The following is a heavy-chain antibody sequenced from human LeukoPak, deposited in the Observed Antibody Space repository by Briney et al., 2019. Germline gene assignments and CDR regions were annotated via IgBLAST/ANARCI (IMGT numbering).Heavy chain of an antibody. CDR1: GFTLSSYA. Sequence: PGRSLRLSCAASGFTLSSYAMSWARQAPGKWLGWGSAISGSGGSTYYAYSVKGRFTISRDNSKNTLYLQMNSLTAEDTAVYYCAKGVGASDYWGQGTLVTASS. D-gene: IGHD1-26*01. CDR2: ISGSGGST. J-gene: IGHJ4*02. CDR3: AKGVGASDY. V-gene: IGHV3-23*01.